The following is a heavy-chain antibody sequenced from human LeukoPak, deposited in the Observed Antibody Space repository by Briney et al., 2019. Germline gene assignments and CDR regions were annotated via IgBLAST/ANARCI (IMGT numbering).Heavy chain of an antibody. Sequence: SSETLSLTCTVYGGSISSDYWSWIRQPPGRGLEWIGYIYYSGSTNYNPSLKSRVTISVDTSKNQFSLKLSSVTAADTAVYYCARSLILGYCSGGSCYNWFDPWGQGTLVTVSS. CDR2: IYYSGST. D-gene: IGHD2-15*01. V-gene: IGHV4-59*12. CDR1: GGSISSDY. J-gene: IGHJ5*02. CDR3: ARSLILGYCSGGSCYNWFDP.